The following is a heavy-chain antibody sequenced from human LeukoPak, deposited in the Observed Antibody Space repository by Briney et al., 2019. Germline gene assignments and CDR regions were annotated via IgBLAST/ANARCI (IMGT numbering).Heavy chain of an antibody. D-gene: IGHD2-2*01. V-gene: IGHV3-21*01. CDR2: ISSSSNYI. CDR3: ARRVVVPAAPYYFDY. CDR1: GFTFNSYS. Sequence: GGSLRLSCAVSGFTFNSYSMNWVRQAPGKGLEWVSSISSSSNYIYYADSVKGRFTFSRDNAKNSLHLQMNSLRGEDTAEYYCARRVVVPAAPYYFDYWGQGTLVTVSS. J-gene: IGHJ4*02.